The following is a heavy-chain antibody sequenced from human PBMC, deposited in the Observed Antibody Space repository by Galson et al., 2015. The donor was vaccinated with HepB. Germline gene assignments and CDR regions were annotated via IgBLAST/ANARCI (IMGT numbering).Heavy chain of an antibody. V-gene: IGHV1-18*01. CDR3: ARVDRFLRAYCTKISCSNFDY. D-gene: IGHD2-8*01. CDR2: ISAYNGNT. J-gene: IGHJ4*02. Sequence: SVKVSCKASGYTFTNYGISWVRQAPGQGLEWMGWISAYNGNTNYARNLQGRVTMTTDTSMSTAYMELRSLRSDDTAVFYCARVDRFLRAYCTKISCSNFDYWGQGTLVTVSS. CDR1: GYTFTNYG.